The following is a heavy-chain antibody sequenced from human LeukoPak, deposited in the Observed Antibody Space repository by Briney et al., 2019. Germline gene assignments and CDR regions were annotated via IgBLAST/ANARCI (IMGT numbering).Heavy chain of an antibody. CDR1: GGSMTNSY. CDR3: ARGPPRKGPKYGSGSYYTKYNWFDP. Sequence: PSETLSLTCTVSGGSMTNSYWGWIRQPPGKGLEWLGYIYFTGSTNSNPSLKSRVTISLDTSKNQLSLRLTSVTAADTAVYYCARGPPRKGPKYGSGSYYTKYNWFDPWGQGTLVTVSS. J-gene: IGHJ5*02. D-gene: IGHD3-10*01. CDR2: IYFTGST. V-gene: IGHV4-4*09.